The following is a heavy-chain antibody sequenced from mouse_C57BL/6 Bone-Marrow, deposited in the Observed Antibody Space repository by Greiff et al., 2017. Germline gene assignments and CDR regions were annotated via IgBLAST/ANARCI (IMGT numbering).Heavy chain of an antibody. CDR2: INPGSGGT. V-gene: IGHV1-54*01. J-gene: IGHJ4*01. Sequence: QVQLQQSGAELVRPGTSVKVSCKASGYAFTNYLIEWVKQRPGQGLEWIGVINPGSGGTNYNEKFKGKATMTADKSSSSAYMQLSSLTSEDSAVYFCASRMYYWGQGTSVTVSS. CDR3: ASRMYY. CDR1: GYAFTNYL.